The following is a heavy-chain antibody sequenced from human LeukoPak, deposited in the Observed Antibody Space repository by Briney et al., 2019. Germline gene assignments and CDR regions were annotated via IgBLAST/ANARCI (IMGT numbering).Heavy chain of an antibody. D-gene: IGHD3-22*01. Sequence: GGSLRLSCAASGFTFSSYGMHWVRQAPGKGLEWVAVISYDGSNKYYADSVKGRFTISRDNSKNTLYLQMNSLRAEDTAVYYCAKDEDYDSSLGYIQHWGQGTLVTVSS. V-gene: IGHV3-30*18. CDR3: AKDEDYDSSLGYIQH. J-gene: IGHJ1*01. CDR1: GFTFSSYG. CDR2: ISYDGSNK.